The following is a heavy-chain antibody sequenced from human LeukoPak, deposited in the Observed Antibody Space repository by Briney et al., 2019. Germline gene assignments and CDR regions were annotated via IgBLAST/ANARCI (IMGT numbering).Heavy chain of an antibody. Sequence: GGSLRLSCAASGFTFSSYAMHWVRQAPGKGLEWVAVISYDGSNKYYADSVKGRFTISRDNSKNTLYLQMNSLRAEDTAVYYCVRGPGQLWFFDYWGQGTLVTVSS. J-gene: IGHJ4*02. CDR1: GFTFSSYA. D-gene: IGHD5-18*01. CDR3: VRGPGQLWFFDY. CDR2: ISYDGSNK. V-gene: IGHV3-30-3*01.